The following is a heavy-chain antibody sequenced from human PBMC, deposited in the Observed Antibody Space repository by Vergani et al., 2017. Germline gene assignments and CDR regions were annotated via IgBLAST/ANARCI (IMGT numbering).Heavy chain of an antibody. D-gene: IGHD1-20*01. V-gene: IGHV3-23*04. CDR3: ARAYGRYDWFDY. J-gene: IGHJ4*01. Sequence: VHLVESGGGVVQPGRSLRLSCVVSGFTSSYYGMHWVRQAPGKGLEWVSGISASGAPTYYADSVKGRVTISRDNSKNTLYLQMNSLRVEDTAVYYCARAYGRYDWFDYWGQRTLVTVSS. CDR2: ISASGAPT. CDR1: GFTSSYYG.